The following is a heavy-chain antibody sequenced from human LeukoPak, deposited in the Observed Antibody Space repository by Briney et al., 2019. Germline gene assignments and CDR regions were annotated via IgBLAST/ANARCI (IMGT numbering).Heavy chain of an antibody. J-gene: IGHJ4*02. CDR1: GFTFSNAW. D-gene: IGHD3-16*02. CDR2: IKSKTDGGTT. Sequence: PGGSLTLSCAASGFTFSNAWMSWVRQAAGKGLEWVGCIKSKTDGGTTDFAAPVKGRLTNSRDESKKTLYLQIHRLKTEDTAVYYCATDPDYVWGSYRSTVLEFDFWGRETLVTVSS. V-gene: IGHV3-15*01. CDR3: ATDPDYVWGSYRSTVLEFDF.